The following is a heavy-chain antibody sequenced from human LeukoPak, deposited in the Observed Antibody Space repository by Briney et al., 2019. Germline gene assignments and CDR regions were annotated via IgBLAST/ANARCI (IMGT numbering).Heavy chain of an antibody. V-gene: IGHV4-59*12. Sequence: KPSETLSLTCTVSGGSINSYYWIWIRQPPGKGLEWIGDIYYTGSTNYNPSLKSRVTISVDTSRNQFSLKLTSVTAADTAVYYCAKVSDRDSSGYYWGFEYWGQGTLVTVSS. CDR3: AKVSDRDSSGYYWGFEY. J-gene: IGHJ4*02. CDR1: GGSINSYY. CDR2: IYYTGST. D-gene: IGHD3-22*01.